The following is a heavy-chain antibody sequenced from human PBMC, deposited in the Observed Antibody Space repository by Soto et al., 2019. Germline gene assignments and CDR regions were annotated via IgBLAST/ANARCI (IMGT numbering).Heavy chain of an antibody. Sequence: SETLSLTCTVSGGSISSGDYYWSWIRQPPGKGLEWIGYIYYSGSTYYNPSLKSRVTISVDTSKNQFSLKLSSVTAADTAVHYCARWTPGYYDSSGYSDYWGQGTLVTVSS. V-gene: IGHV4-30-4*01. CDR1: GGSISSGDYY. CDR3: ARWTPGYYDSSGYSDY. J-gene: IGHJ4*02. CDR2: IYYSGST. D-gene: IGHD3-22*01.